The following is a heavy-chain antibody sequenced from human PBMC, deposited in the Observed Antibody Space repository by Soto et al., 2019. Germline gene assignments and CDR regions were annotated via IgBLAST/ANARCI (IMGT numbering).Heavy chain of an antibody. V-gene: IGHV3-74*01. CDR3: ATAEVDY. CDR1: GFNFGNNW. CDR2: MNSDGRTT. J-gene: IGHJ4*02. Sequence: EVQLVESGGGLVQPGGSLRLSCAASGFNFGNNWMHWVRQAPGKGLEWVSRMNSDGRTTNYADSVKGRFTVSRDNAKNTLYLQMNSLRAADTAVYYCATAEVDYWGPGTLVTVSS.